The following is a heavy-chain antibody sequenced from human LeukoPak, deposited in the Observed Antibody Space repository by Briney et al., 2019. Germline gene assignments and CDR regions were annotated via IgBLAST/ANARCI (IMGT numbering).Heavy chain of an antibody. Sequence: GGSLRLSCAASGFTISSYDMNWVRQAPGKGLEWVSSITSSSGYVYYADSVRGRFIISRDNSRNSLALQMDSLRAEDTAVYYCASCSNTNCPRLWGQGTLVTVSS. D-gene: IGHD2-2*01. CDR3: ASCSNTNCPRL. J-gene: IGHJ4*02. CDR2: ITSSSGYV. CDR1: GFTISSYD. V-gene: IGHV3-21*01.